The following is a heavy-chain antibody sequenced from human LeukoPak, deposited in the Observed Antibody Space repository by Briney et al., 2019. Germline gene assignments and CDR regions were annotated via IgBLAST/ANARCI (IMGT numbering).Heavy chain of an antibody. V-gene: IGHV3-48*03. CDR1: GFTFSSYE. CDR3: ARDLIVVTSHFDY. D-gene: IGHD4-23*01. Sequence: GGSLRLSCAASGFTFSSYEMNWVRQAPGKGLEWVSYISSSGSTIYYADSVKGRFTISRDNAKNSLYLQMNSLRAEDTAVYYCARDLIVVTSHFDYWGQGTPVTVSS. CDR2: ISSSGSTI. J-gene: IGHJ4*02.